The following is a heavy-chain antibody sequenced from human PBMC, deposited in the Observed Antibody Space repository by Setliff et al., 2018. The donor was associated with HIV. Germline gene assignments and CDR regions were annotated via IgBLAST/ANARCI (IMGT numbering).Heavy chain of an antibody. V-gene: IGHV4-4*07. Sequence: PSETLSLTCTVSGGSISSYYWSWIRQPAGKGLEWIGRIYTSGSTNYNPSLKSRVTMSVDTSKNQFSLKLSSVTAADTAVYYRARVSVDSSGWYGQKSDPKDAFDIWGQGTMGTVSS. D-gene: IGHD6-19*01. CDR1: GGSISSYY. CDR2: IYTSGST. CDR3: ARVSVDSSGWYGQKSDPKDAFDI. J-gene: IGHJ3*02.